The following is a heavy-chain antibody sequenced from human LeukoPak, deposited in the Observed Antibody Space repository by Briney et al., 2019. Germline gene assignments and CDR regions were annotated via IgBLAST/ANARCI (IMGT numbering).Heavy chain of an antibody. V-gene: IGHV1-69*13. CDR3: AREGNEWGLDWDYYYMDV. CDR1: GGTFSSYA. D-gene: IGHD1-26*01. Sequence: GAPVKVSCKASGGTFSSYAISWVRQAPGQGLEWMGGTIPIFGTANYAQKFQGRVTITADESTSTAYMELSSLRSEDTAVYYCAREGNEWGLDWDYYYMDVWGKGTTVTVSS. J-gene: IGHJ6*03. CDR2: TIPIFGTA.